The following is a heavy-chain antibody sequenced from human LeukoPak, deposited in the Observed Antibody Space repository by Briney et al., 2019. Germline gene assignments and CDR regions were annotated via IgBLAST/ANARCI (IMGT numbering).Heavy chain of an antibody. CDR2: IIPIFGTA. CDR3: ATYWPGPYGDYEGYYYMDV. D-gene: IGHD4-17*01. J-gene: IGHJ6*03. Sequence: ASVKVYCKASGGTFSSYAISWVRQAPGQGLEWMGRIIPIFGTANYAQKFQGRVTITTDESTSTAYMELSSLRSEDTAVYYCATYWPGPYGDYEGYYYMDVWGKGTTVTVSS. V-gene: IGHV1-69*05. CDR1: GGTFSSYA.